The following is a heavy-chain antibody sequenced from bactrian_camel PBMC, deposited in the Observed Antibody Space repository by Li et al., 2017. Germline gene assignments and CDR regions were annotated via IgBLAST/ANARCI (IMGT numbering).Heavy chain of an antibody. D-gene: IGHD3*01. V-gene: IGHV3S53*01. J-gene: IGHJ4*01. CDR3: AAGWGCTERPGINY. CDR2: IDTDGST. Sequence: HVQLVESGGGTAQTGGSLRLSCVASGDTKNYCMAWFRQAPGKEREGVANIDTDGSTTYADSVKGRFVISRDNAKNIVYLQMNSLKPEDSAMYYCAAGWGCTERPGINYWGQGTQVTVS. CDR1: GDTKNYC.